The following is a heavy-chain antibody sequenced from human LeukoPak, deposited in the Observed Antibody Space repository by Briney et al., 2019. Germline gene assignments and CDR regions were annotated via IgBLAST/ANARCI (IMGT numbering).Heavy chain of an antibody. Sequence: ASVKVSCKASGYTFTSYDINWVRQAPGQGREWMGWINPNSGGTNYAQKFQGRVTMTRDTSISTAYMELSRLRSDDTAVYYCARDEVNDYVWGSYRSPHFDYWGQGTLVTVSS. CDR3: ARDEVNDYVWGSYRSPHFDY. CDR1: GYTFTSYD. D-gene: IGHD3-16*02. V-gene: IGHV1-2*02. J-gene: IGHJ4*02. CDR2: INPNSGGT.